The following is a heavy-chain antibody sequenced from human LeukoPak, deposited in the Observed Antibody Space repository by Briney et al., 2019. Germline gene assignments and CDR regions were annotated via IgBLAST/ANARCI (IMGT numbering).Heavy chain of an antibody. CDR1: GGSFSGYY. V-gene: IGHV4-34*01. D-gene: IGHD3-10*01. CDR3: ARDYPRTYYYGMDV. Sequence: SSETLSLTCAVYGGSFSGYYWRWIRQPPGKGLEWIGEINHSGSTNYNPSLKSRVTMSVDTSKNQFSLKLSSVTAADTAVYYCARDYPRTYYYGMDVWGQGTTVTVSS. J-gene: IGHJ6*02. CDR2: INHSGST.